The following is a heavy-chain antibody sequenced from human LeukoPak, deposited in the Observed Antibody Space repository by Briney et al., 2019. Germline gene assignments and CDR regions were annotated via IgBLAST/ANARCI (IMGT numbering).Heavy chain of an antibody. V-gene: IGHV3-23*01. Sequence: GGSLRLSCAASGFTFSSYAMSWVRQAPGKGLEWVSGISGSGGSTYYADSVKGRFTISRDNSKNTLYLQMNSLRAEDTAVYYCAKEPLTPPYSSGWYGGAFDIWGQGTMVTVSS. D-gene: IGHD6-19*01. CDR2: ISGSGGST. CDR1: GFTFSSYA. CDR3: AKEPLTPPYSSGWYGGAFDI. J-gene: IGHJ3*02.